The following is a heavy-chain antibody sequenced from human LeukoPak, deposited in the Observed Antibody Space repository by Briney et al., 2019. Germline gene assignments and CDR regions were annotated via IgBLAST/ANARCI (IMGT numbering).Heavy chain of an antibody. CDR2: ITPILGIA. CDR1: GGTFSSYA. Sequence: SVKVSCKASGGTFSSYAISWVRQAPGQGLEWMGRITPILGIANYAQKFQGRVTITADKSTSTAYMELSSLRSEDTAVYYCARARSLGKAHFDYSGQETLVTVSS. V-gene: IGHV1-69*04. J-gene: IGHJ4*02. D-gene: IGHD1-26*01. CDR3: ARARSLGKAHFDY.